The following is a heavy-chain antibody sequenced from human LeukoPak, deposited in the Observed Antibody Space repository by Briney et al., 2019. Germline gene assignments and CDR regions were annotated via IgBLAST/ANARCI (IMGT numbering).Heavy chain of an antibody. CDR1: GFTFSSYW. D-gene: IGHD5-18*01. J-gene: IGHJ5*02. V-gene: IGHV3-7*01. CDR2: VKQDGSEK. Sequence: GGSLRLSCAASGFTFSSYWMSWVRQAPGKGLEWVANVKQDGSEKYYVDSVKGRFTISRDNAKKSLYLEMNSLRAEDTAVYYCARGASGIQIWFFDPWGQGTLVTVSS. CDR3: ARGASGIQIWFFDP.